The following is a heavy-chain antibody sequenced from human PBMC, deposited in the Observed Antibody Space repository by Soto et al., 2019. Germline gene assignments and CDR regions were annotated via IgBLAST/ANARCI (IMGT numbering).Heavy chain of an antibody. D-gene: IGHD1-26*01. CDR2: LIPIFGTA. CDR1: GGTFSSYS. J-gene: IGHJ4*02. Sequence: QVQLVQSGAEVKKPGSSVKVSCKASGGTFSSYSINWVRQAPGQGLEWMGELIPIFGTANYAQKFQGRVTITEDEATSTAYMELSSLRSEDTAVYYCARDGGRHSGGIDYWGQGTLVTVSS. V-gene: IGHV1-69*01. CDR3: ARDGGRHSGGIDY.